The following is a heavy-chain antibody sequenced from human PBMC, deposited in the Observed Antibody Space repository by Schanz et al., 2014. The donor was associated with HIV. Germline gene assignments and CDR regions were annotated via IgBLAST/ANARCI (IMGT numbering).Heavy chain of an antibody. CDR1: GFIFRTHG. V-gene: IGHV3-33*08. CDR3: ASGPLYYFDY. CDR2: IWYDGSYK. J-gene: IGHJ4*02. Sequence: QVQLVETGGGVVQPGRSLRLSCAASGFIFRTHGMHWVRQAPGKGLEWVAVIWYDGSYKYYADSVKGRFTISRDNPKNTLYLQMNSLRAEDTAVYYCASGPLYYFDYWGQGTLVIVSS.